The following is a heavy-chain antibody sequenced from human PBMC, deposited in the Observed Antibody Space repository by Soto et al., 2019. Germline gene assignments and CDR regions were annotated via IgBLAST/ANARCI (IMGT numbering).Heavy chain of an antibody. J-gene: IGHJ6*02. CDR1: GGTFSSYA. V-gene: IGHV1-69*12. CDR2: IIPIFGTA. D-gene: IGHD3-16*01. CDR3: AKGVGGHDYDGRDV. Sequence: QVQLVQSGAEVKKPGSSVKVSCKASGGTFSSYALSWVRQAPGHGLEWMGGIIPIFGTANYAQQCQGRGTTTADESTSTAHMEVSSLRPEDTAVYYCAKGVGGHDYDGRDVWGQGTTVTVSS.